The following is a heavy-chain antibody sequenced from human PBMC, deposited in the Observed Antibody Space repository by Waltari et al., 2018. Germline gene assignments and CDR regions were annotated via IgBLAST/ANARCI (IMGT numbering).Heavy chain of an antibody. CDR3: TRGILFSGYMDV. D-gene: IGHD3-10*02. V-gene: IGHV4-38-2*01. CDR2: FYRSGSK. J-gene: IGHJ6*03. Sequence: QVQLQESGPGLLQPSETLSLTCAAPDSSISSAFSWGWIRQPPGRGLEWIGSFYRSGSKYYKPSLKSRVTISVDTSRNQFSLRLSSVTAADTAVYYCTRGILFSGYMDVWGKGTTVIVSS. CDR1: DSSISSAFS.